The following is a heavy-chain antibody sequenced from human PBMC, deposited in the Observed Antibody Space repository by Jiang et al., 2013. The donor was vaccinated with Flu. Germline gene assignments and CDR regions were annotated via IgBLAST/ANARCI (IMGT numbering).Heavy chain of an antibody. D-gene: IGHD3-10*01. J-gene: IGHJ5*02. Sequence: QTLSLTCAISGDSVSSKSAAWNWIRQSPSRGLEWLGRTYYRSKWNTDYAVSVKSRITIKSGTSKNQVSLQLNSVTPEDTAIYYCARGISGTVDPWGQGTLVTVSS. CDR3: ARGISGTVDP. CDR1: GDSVSSKSAA. V-gene: IGHV6-1*01. CDR2: TYYRSKWNT.